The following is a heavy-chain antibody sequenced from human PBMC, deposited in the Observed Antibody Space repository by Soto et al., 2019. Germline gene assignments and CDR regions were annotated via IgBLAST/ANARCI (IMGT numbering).Heavy chain of an antibody. J-gene: IGHJ4*01. D-gene: IGHD5-12*01. CDR2: IYHSGNT. V-gene: IGHV4-30-2*01. CDR3: ARDRDGYDSGYFDS. Sequence: KTSETLSLTCAVSGDSISSGGHSWNWLRQPPGKGLEWIGYIYHSGNTYFNPTLKSRVTMSVDTSKNQISLTLSSATAADTAIYYCARDRDGYDSGYFDSWGHGTLVTVSS. CDR1: GDSISSGGHS.